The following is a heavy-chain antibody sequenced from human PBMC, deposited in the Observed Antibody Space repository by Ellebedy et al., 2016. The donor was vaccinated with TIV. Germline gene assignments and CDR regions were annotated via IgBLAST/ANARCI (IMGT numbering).Heavy chain of an antibody. CDR2: IDQSGST. D-gene: IGHD2/OR15-2a*01. CDR3: GRDPTTDFYGAAPDV. CDR1: GGSFSGYY. J-gene: IGHJ6*02. V-gene: IGHV4-34*01. Sequence: SETLSLXXAVYGGSFSGYYWTWIRQSPGKGLEWIGEIDQSGSTNYNPSLKSRVTMSVDTSRNLFSLSLTSVTAADAAVYYCGRDPTTDFYGAAPDVWGQGTSVTVSS.